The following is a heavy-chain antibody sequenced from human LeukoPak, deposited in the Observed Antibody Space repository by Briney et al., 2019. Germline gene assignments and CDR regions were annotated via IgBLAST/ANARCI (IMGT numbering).Heavy chain of an antibody. CDR2: INPNSGGT. CDR3: ARVWHAVMNYFDY. J-gene: IGHJ4*02. D-gene: IGHD2-21*01. CDR1: GYTFTGYY. Sequence: ASVKVSCKASGYTFTGYYMHWVRQAPGQGLEWMGWINPNSGGTNYAQKFQGRVTMTRDTSISTAYMELSRLRSDDTAVYYCARVWHAVMNYFDYWDQGTLVTVSS. V-gene: IGHV1-2*02.